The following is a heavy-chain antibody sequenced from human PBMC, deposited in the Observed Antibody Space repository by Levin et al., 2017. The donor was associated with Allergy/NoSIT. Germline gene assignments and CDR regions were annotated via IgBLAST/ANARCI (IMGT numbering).Heavy chain of an antibody. CDR3: ARQGQRCSGGSCYSGAFDY. J-gene: IGHJ4*02. V-gene: IGHV5-51*01. CDR2: IYPGDSDT. CDR1: GYTFSSYW. D-gene: IGHD2-15*01. Sequence: GESLKISCQGSGYTFSSYWIGWVRQMPGKGLEWMGIIYPGDSDTRYNSSLQGQVTISADKSISTAYLQWNSLKASDTAIYYCARQGQRCSGGSCYSGAFDYWGQGTLVTVSS.